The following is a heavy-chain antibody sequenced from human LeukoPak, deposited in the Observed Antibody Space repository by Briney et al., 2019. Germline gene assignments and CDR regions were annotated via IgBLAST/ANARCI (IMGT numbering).Heavy chain of an antibody. CDR3: ARGHYYDSSGSFDY. Sequence: SATLSLTCTVSGGSISSYYWSWIRQPPGKGLEWIGYIYYSGSTNYNPSLKSRVTISVDTSKNQFSLKLSSVTAADTAVYYCARGHYYDSSGSFDYWGQGTLVTVSS. CDR1: GGSISSYY. D-gene: IGHD3-22*01. J-gene: IGHJ4*02. CDR2: IYYSGST. V-gene: IGHV4-59*01.